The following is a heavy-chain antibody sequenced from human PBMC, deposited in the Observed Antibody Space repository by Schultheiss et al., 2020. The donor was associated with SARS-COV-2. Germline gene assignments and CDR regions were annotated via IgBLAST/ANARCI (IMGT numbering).Heavy chain of an antibody. D-gene: IGHD3-9*01. CDR1: GFTFSSYA. V-gene: IGHV3-23*01. CDR2: ISGSGGST. J-gene: IGHJ4*02. Sequence: GGSLRLSCAASGFTFSSYAMSWVRQAPGKGLEWVSAISGSGGSTYYADSVKGRFTISRDNSKNTLYLQMNSLRAEDTAVYYCAKVPNLTYYDILTGYYFDYWGQGTLVTVSS. CDR3: AKVPNLTYYDILTGYYFDY.